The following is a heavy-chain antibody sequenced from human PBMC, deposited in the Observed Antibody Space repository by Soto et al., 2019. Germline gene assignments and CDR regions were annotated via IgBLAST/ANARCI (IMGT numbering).Heavy chain of an antibody. J-gene: IGHJ4*02. CDR3: ARVGKYCSGGSCYSVYFDY. CDR2: IHYSGST. V-gene: IGHV4-59*01. Sequence: SETLSLTCTVSGGSISSYYWSWIRQPPGKGLEWIGYIHYSGSTNYNPSLKSRVTISVDTSKNQFSLKLGSVTAAETAVYYCARVGKYCSGGSCYSVYFDYWGQGTLVTVSS. CDR1: GGSISSYY. D-gene: IGHD2-15*01.